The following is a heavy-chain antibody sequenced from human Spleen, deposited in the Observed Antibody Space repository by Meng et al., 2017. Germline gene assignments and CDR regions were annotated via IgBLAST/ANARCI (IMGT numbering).Heavy chain of an antibody. Sequence: GGSLRLSCAASGFSFSDSEMNWVRQAPGKGLAWVSTISGSGVSIYTADSVKGRFTISRDNSKNTLYLQMNRLRAEDTAFYYCAKDLATAADWGQGTLVTVSS. D-gene: IGHD5-12*01. CDR1: GFSFSDSE. J-gene: IGHJ4*02. CDR2: ISGSGVSI. V-gene: IGHV3-23*01. CDR3: AKDLATAAD.